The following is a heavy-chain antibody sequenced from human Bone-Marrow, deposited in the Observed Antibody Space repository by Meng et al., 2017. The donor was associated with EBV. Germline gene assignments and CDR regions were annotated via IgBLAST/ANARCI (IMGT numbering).Heavy chain of an antibody. CDR3: ARGGFDDYGDYGGDY. D-gene: IGHD4-17*01. V-gene: IGHV1-69*06. J-gene: IGHJ4*02. CDR1: GGTFSSYA. Sequence: QVQLVQSGAEVKKXXXXXKXXCXXSGGTFSSYAISWVRQAPGQGLEWMGGIIPIFGTANYAQKFQGRVTITADKSTSTAYMELSSLRSEDTAVYYCARGGFDDYGDYGGDYWGQGTLVTVSS. CDR2: IIPIFGTA.